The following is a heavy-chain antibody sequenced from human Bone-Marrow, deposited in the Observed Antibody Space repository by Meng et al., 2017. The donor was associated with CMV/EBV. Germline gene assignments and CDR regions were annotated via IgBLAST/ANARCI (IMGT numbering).Heavy chain of an antibody. D-gene: IGHD6-13*01. Sequence: ASVKVSCKASGYTFTAHYFHWVRQAPGQGLEWMGWIHPHRGDTNYAQQFQGRVTLTRDTSINTGYMELTRLTSDDTAVYFCVMAPTSGWYYFDYWAQGTRVTVSS. CDR2: IHPHRGDT. CDR3: VMAPTSGWYYFDY. J-gene: IGHJ4*02. CDR1: GYTFTAHY. V-gene: IGHV1-2*02.